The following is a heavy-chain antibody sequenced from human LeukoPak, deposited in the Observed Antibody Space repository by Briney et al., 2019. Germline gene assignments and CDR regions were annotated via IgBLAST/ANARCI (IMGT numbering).Heavy chain of an antibody. CDR1: GFTFSSYG. V-gene: IGHV3-30*03. D-gene: IGHD6-19*01. J-gene: IGHJ4*02. CDR3: ARRIDSGWAGGFDY. CDR2: ISYDGSNK. Sequence: GGSLRLSCAASGFTFSSYGMHWVRQAPGKGLEWVAVISYDGSNKYYADSVKGRFTISRDNSKNTLYLQMNSLRAEDTAVYYCARRIDSGWAGGFDYWGQGTLVTVSS.